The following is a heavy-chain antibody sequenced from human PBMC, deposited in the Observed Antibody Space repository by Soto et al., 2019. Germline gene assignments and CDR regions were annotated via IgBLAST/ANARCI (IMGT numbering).Heavy chain of an antibody. Sequence: QITLKESGPTLMKPTQTLTLTCSFSGFSFISSGEGVGWIRQPPGKALEWLALIYWDDDTRYSPSLENRLTVTKDXDXPXNXXVLSLNDVGPAYTATYYCSHRQRGIRYFGLGYFAYWGQGALVTVSS. CDR3: SHRQRGIRYFGLGYFAY. V-gene: IGHV2-5*02. D-gene: IGHD2-21*01. CDR2: IYWDDDT. CDR1: GFSFISSGEG. J-gene: IGHJ4*02.